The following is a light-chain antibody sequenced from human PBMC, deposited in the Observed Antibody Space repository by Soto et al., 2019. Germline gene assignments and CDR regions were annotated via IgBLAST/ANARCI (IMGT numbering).Light chain of an antibody. CDR2: GAS. CDR1: QTVRSNF. Sequence: DIVLTQSPGTLSLSPGERATLSCRASQTVRSNFLAWYQRKPGQSPRLLIYGASSRATGIPDRFSGSGSGADFTLTISRVEPEDFAVYYCQYCGTSPFIFGPGTKVDIK. V-gene: IGKV3-20*01. J-gene: IGKJ3*01. CDR3: QYCGTSPFI.